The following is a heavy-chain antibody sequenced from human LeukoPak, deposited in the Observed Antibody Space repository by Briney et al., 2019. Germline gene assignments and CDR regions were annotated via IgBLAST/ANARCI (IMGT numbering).Heavy chain of an antibody. CDR1: GYTFTSYY. CDR3: ARGTTYCSSTSCPLSY. J-gene: IGHJ4*02. CDR2: INPSGGST. D-gene: IGHD2-2*01. V-gene: IGHV1-46*01. Sequence: ASVKVSCKASGYTFTSYYMHWVRQAPGQGLEWMGKINPSGGSTSYAQKFQGRVTMTRDTSTSTVYMELSSLRSEDTAVYYCARGTTYCSSTSCPLSYWGQGTLVTVSS.